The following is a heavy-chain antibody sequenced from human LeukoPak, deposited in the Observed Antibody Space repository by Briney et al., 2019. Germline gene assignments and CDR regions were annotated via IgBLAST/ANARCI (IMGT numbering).Heavy chain of an antibody. CDR3: ALPNGSGSYYLFDY. Sequence: GASVKVSCKASGYTFTSYDINWVRQATGQGLEWMGWMNPNSGNTGYAQKFQGRVTMTRNTSISTAYMELSSLRSEDTAVCYCALPNGSGSYYLFDYWGQGTLVTVSS. J-gene: IGHJ4*02. CDR1: GYTFTSYD. CDR2: MNPNSGNT. D-gene: IGHD3-10*01. V-gene: IGHV1-8*01.